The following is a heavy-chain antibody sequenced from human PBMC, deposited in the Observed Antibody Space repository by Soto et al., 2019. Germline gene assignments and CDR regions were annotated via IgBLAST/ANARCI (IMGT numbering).Heavy chain of an antibody. D-gene: IGHD3-22*01. Sequence: GGSLRLSCAASGFTFSNAWMTWVRQAPGKGLEWVGRIKRKTDGGTTDYAAPVKGRFTISRDDSKNTLYLQINSLKTEDTAVYYCSPYNYDDTIGYEGYFQHWGQGTLVTVSS. V-gene: IGHV3-15*01. CDR3: SPYNYDDTIGYEGYFQH. CDR1: GFTFSNAW. CDR2: IKRKTDGGTT. J-gene: IGHJ1*01.